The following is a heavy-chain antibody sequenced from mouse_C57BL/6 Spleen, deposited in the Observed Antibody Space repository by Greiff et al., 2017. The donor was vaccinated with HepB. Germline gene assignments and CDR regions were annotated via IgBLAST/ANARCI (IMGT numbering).Heavy chain of an antibody. CDR3: ARHEDYYYGSSPAWFAY. CDR2: FYPGSGSI. V-gene: IGHV1-62-2*01. CDR1: GYTFTEYT. D-gene: IGHD1-1*01. J-gene: IGHJ3*01. Sequence: QVQLQQSGAELVKPGASVKLSCKASGYTFTEYTIHWVKQRSGQGLEWIGWFYPGSGSIKYNEKFKDKATLTADKSSSTVYMELSRLTSEDSAVYFSARHEDYYYGSSPAWFAYWGQGTLVTVSA.